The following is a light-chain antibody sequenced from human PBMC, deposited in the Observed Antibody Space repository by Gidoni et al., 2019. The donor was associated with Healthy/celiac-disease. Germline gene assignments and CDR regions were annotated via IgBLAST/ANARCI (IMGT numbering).Light chain of an antibody. CDR3: QQYNSYLIT. CDR2: DAS. J-gene: IGKJ5*01. CDR1: QSISSW. Sequence: DIQMTQSPSTLSASVGDRVTITCRASQSISSWLAWYQQKPGKAPKLLIYDASSLESGVPSRCSGSGSGKEFTLTISSLQPDDFATYYCQQYNSYLITFGQGTRLEIK. V-gene: IGKV1-5*01.